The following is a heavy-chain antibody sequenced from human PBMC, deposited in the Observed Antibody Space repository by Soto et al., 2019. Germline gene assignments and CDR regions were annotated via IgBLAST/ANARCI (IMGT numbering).Heavy chain of an antibody. CDR3: ARGWENDYGDYEGWFDP. Sequence: QVQLVQSGAEVKKPGSSVKVSCKASGGTFSSYAISWVRQAPGQGLEWMGGIIPILGTANYAQKFQGRVTITADESTSTAYMELSSLRSEDTAVYYCARGWENDYGDYEGWFDPWGQGTLVTVSS. D-gene: IGHD4-17*01. CDR1: GGTFSSYA. CDR2: IIPILGTA. V-gene: IGHV1-69*11. J-gene: IGHJ5*02.